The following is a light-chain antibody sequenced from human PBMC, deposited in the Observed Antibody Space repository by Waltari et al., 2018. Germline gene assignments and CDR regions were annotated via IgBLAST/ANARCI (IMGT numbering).Light chain of an antibody. CDR2: QDN. J-gene: IGLJ2*01. CDR1: KLGDKY. V-gene: IGLV3-1*01. Sequence: SYDLSQPPSMSVSPGQTARVTCSGDKLGDKYACWYQQTPGQSPVLVIYQDNKRPSGIPERFSGSNSGSTATLTISGTQTADEAAYYCQAWDSSTGVFGGGTKLIVL. CDR3: QAWDSSTGV.